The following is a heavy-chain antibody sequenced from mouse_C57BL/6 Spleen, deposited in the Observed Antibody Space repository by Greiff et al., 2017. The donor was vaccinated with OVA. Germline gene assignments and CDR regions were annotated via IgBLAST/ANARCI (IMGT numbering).Heavy chain of an antibody. D-gene: IGHD3-2*02. CDR3: ARDSSGYVGFAY. J-gene: IGHJ3*01. CDR2: INPSNGGT. CDR1: GYTFTSYW. V-gene: IGHV1-53*01. Sequence: QVPLQQPGTELVKPGASVKLSCKASGYTFTSYWMHWVKQRPGQGLEWIGNINPSNGGTNYNEKFKSKATLTVDKSPSTAYMQLSSLTSEDSAVYYCARDSSGYVGFAYWGQGTLVTVSA.